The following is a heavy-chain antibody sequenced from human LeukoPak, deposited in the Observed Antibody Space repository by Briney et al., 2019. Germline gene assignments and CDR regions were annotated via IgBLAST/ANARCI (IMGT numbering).Heavy chain of an antibody. CDR1: GFTFSNAW. CDR3: TTVYSPARTSCPS. D-gene: IGHD2-2*01. J-gene: IGHJ5*02. CDR2: IKSKTDGGTT. V-gene: IGHV3-15*01. Sequence: PGGSLRLSCAASGFTFSNAWMSWVRQAPGKGLGWVGRIKSKTDGGTTDYAAPVKGRFTISRDDSKNTLYLQMNSLKTEDTAVYYCTTVYSPARTSCPSWGQGTLVTVSS.